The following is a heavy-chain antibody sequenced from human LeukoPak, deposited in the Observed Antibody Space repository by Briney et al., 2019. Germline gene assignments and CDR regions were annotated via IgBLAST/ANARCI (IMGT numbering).Heavy chain of an antibody. CDR1: GGSFSGYY. V-gene: IGHV4-39*01. CDR2: IYYSGST. Sequence: SETLSLTCAVYGGSFSGYYWGWIRQPPGKGLEWIGSIYYSGSTYYNPSLKSRVTISVDTSKNQFSLKLSSVTAADTAVYYCARPTPGDHYGSGSYYSPWGQGTLVTVSS. J-gene: IGHJ5*02. D-gene: IGHD3-10*01. CDR3: ARPTPGDHYGSGSYYSP.